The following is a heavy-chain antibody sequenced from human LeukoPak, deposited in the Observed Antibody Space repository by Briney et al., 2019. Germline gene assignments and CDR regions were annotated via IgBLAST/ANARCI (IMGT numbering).Heavy chain of an antibody. CDR2: INTSGGST. D-gene: IGHD4-17*01. CDR3: AREGLVTTGDFDY. J-gene: IGHJ4*02. Sequence: ASVKVSCKASGYSFTDYYIHWVRQAPGQGLEWMGIINTSGGSTSYADKFQGRVTMIRDTSTSTVYMELRSLRLEDTAVYYCAREGLVTTGDFDYWGQGSLITVPS. V-gene: IGHV1-46*01. CDR1: GYSFTDYY.